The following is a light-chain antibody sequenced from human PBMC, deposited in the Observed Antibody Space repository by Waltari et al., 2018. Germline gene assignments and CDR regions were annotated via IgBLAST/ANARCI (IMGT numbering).Light chain of an antibody. Sequence: QAAPTQPPSVSGSPGQSVTISCTGSRSDLGYYNAVSWYQQHPGKGPKLLIYEVTQRPSGVSDRFSGSKSGNTASLTISGLQADDEAFYFCSSYTDINPYIFGVGTRLTVL. CDR1: RSDLGYYNA. CDR3: SSYTDINPYI. CDR2: EVT. J-gene: IGLJ1*01. V-gene: IGLV2-11*01.